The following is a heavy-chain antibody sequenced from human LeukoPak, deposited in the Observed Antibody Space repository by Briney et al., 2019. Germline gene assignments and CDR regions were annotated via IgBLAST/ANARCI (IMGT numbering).Heavy chain of an antibody. CDR3: ARDRLGAMLFFDS. CDR2: ITGTGHIT. CDR1: GFTFSSYS. V-gene: IGHV3-23*01. J-gene: IGHJ4*02. D-gene: IGHD3-16*01. Sequence: PGGSLRLSCAASGFTFSSYSMNWVRQTPGKGLEWVSAITGTGHITYYADSVKGRFTISRDNSKNTLYLQMNSLRAEDTALYYCARDRLGAMLFFDSWGQGTLVTVSS.